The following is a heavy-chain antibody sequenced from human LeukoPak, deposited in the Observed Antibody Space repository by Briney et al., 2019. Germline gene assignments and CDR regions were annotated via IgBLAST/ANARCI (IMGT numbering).Heavy chain of an antibody. CDR2: ISSSGSTI. CDR3: ARAGDYCSSTSCYRPTFYGMDV. V-gene: IGHV3-11*01. J-gene: IGHJ6*02. CDR1: GFTVNSNY. D-gene: IGHD2-2*02. Sequence: GGSLRLSCAASGFTVNSNYMSWIRQAPGKGLEWVSYISSSGSTIYYADSVKGRFTISRDNAKNSLYLQMNSLRAEDTAVYYCARAGDYCSSTSCYRPTFYGMDVWGQGTTVTVSS.